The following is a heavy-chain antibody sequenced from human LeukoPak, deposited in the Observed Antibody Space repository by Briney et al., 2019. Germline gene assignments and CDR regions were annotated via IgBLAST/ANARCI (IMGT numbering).Heavy chain of an antibody. V-gene: IGHV1-8*01. D-gene: IGHD3-10*01. CDR2: MKPNSGNT. J-gene: IGHJ5*02. CDR3: ARGEAGLLWFGELWYGNWFDP. CDR1: GYTFTSYD. Sequence: ASVKVSCKASGYTFTSYDINWVRQATGQGLEWMGWMKPNSGNTGYAQKFQGRVTMTRNTSISTAYMELSSLRSEDTAVYYCARGEAGLLWFGELWYGNWFDPWGQGTLVTVSS.